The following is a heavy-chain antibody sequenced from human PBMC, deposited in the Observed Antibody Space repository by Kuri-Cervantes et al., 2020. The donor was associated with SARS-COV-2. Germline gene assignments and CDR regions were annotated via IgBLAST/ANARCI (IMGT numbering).Heavy chain of an antibody. J-gene: IGHJ6*02. Sequence: SVQVSCKASGFTFTSSAVQWVRQARGQRLEWLGWIVVGSGNTNYAQKFQERVTITRDMSTSTAYMELSSLRSDDTAVYYCARKWELDYYYYGMDVWGQGTTVTVSS. D-gene: IGHD1-26*01. CDR3: ARKWELDYYYYGMDV. CDR2: IVVGSGNT. V-gene: IGHV1-58*01. CDR1: GFTFTSSA.